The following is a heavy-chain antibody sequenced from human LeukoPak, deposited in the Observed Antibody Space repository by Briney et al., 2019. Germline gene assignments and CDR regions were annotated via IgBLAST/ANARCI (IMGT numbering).Heavy chain of an antibody. CDR2: INHSGST. D-gene: IGHD4-17*01. CDR3: ASAYGDYYYYYMDV. J-gene: IGHJ6*03. CDR1: GGSFSGYY. V-gene: IGHV4-34*01. Sequence: TSETLSLTCAVYGGSFSGYYWSWIRQPPGKGLEWIGEINHSGSTNYNPSLKSRVTISVDTSKNQFSLKLSSVTAADTAVYYCASAYGDYYYYYMDVWGKGTTVTISS.